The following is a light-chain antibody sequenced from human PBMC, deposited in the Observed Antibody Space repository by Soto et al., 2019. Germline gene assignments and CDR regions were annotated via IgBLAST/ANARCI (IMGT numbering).Light chain of an antibody. CDR1: SSDVGGYNY. CDR2: DVS. J-gene: IGLJ2*01. V-gene: IGLV2-14*01. CDR3: SSYTGSNTPVV. Sequence: QSALTQPASVSGSPGQSITISCPGTSSDVGGYNYVSWYQPHPGKAPNLIIFDVSNRPSGVSNRFSGSKSGNSASLTISGLQAEDEADYYCSSYTGSNTPVVFGGGTKLTVL.